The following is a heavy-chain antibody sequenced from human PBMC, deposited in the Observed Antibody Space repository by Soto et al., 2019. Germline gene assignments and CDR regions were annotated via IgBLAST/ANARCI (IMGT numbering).Heavy chain of an antibody. J-gene: IGHJ5*02. CDR2: IYYSGST. CDR1: GGSISSSSYY. Sequence: QLQLQESGPGLVKPSETLSLTCTVSGGSISSSSYYWGWIRQPPGKGLAWIGSIYYSGSTYYNPSLKSRVTISVDTSKNQFSLKLSSVTAADTAVYYCARHWVLFDGEGYWFDPWGQGTLVTVSS. CDR3: ARHWVLFDGEGYWFDP. D-gene: IGHD3-3*01. V-gene: IGHV4-39*01.